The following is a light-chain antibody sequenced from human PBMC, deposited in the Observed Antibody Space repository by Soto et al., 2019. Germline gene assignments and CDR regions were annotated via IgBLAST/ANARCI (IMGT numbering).Light chain of an antibody. CDR3: QQDNNLPLT. CDR2: GAS. V-gene: IGKV3-15*01. CDR1: QSVSSN. J-gene: IGKJ5*01. Sequence: VNQSPSTXSVTTRERAPLSCRDSQSVSSNLVWYQKKTGQAXRXXXYGASNRATGIQARFSGSGSGTDFTLTISILPSEDFAVYYCQQDNNLPLTFGHGTRLEI.